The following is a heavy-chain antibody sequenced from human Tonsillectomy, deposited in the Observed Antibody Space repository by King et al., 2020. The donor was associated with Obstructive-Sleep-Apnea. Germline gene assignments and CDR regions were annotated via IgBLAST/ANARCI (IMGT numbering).Heavy chain of an antibody. J-gene: IGHJ4*02. CDR1: GGSITSYY. CDR2: VYSRGSS. Sequence: HVQLQESGPGLVKPSETLSLTCNVSGGSITSYYWSWIRQPAGKGLEWIGRVYSRGSSSYNPSLESRVTLSVDTSENQFSLRLNSVTAADTAIYYCARDPRGSSWYFDHWGQGILVTVSS. V-gene: IGHV4-4*07. CDR3: ARDPRGSSWYFDH. D-gene: IGHD6-13*01.